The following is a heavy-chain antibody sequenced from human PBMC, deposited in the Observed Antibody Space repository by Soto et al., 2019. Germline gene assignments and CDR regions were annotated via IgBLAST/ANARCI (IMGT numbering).Heavy chain of an antibody. CDR1: GGSISSGGYD. Sequence: PSETLSLTCTGSGGSISSGGYDWSWIRQHPGKGLEWIGYIYYSGSTYYNPSLKSRVTISVDTSKNQFSLKLSSVTAADTAVYYCVVLQGYYGMDVWGQGTTVTVSS. CDR2: IYYSGST. V-gene: IGHV4-31*03. J-gene: IGHJ6*02. D-gene: IGHD2-15*01. CDR3: VVLQGYYGMDV.